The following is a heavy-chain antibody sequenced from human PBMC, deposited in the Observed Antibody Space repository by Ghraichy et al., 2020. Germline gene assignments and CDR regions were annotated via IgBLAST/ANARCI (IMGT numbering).Heavy chain of an antibody. CDR1: GSSLNDVS. J-gene: IGHJ6*02. V-gene: IGHV1-24*01. CDR2: FDPTHGLP. CDR3: ATEYGRRYSHLNRGPYYGIDV. D-gene: IGHD5-18*01. Sequence: ASVKVSCKVSGSSLNDVSVNWVRQAPGKGLEWMGGFDPTHGLPIYAQKFQDRLTLTEARSTNTAHMRLSRLGSEDTAIYFCATEYGRRYSHLNRGPYYGIDVWGQGSTISVSS.